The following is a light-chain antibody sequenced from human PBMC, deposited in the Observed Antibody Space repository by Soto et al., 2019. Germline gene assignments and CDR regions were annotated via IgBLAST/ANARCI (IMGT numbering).Light chain of an antibody. CDR3: GSWDSTRSPGV. Sequence: QSVLTQPPSVSAAPGQKVTISCSGSSSNIGSNYVSWYQQYPGAAPNLLIFENNQRPSGIPDRFSGSKSGTSVTLDITGLQAEDEADYYCGSWDSTRSPGVFGGGTKLTVL. CDR1: SSNIGSNY. CDR2: ENN. V-gene: IGLV1-51*01. J-gene: IGLJ3*02.